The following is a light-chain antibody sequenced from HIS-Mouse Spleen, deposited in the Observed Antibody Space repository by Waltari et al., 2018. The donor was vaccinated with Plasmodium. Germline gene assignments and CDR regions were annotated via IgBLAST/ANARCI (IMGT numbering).Light chain of an antibody. Sequence: EIVLTQSPGTLSLSPGERATLSCRARPRVSSSYLAWYQQKPGQAPRLLIYGSSSRATCIPDRFSGSASGTDFTLTISRLEPEDFAVYYCQQYGSAPYTFGQGTKLEIK. CDR1: PRVSSSY. V-gene: IGKV3-20*01. CDR2: GSS. J-gene: IGKJ2*01. CDR3: QQYGSAPYT.